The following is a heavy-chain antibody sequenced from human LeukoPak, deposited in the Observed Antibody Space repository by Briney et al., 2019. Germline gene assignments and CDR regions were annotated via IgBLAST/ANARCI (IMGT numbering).Heavy chain of an antibody. V-gene: IGHV1-24*01. J-gene: IGHJ4*02. D-gene: IGHD3-10*01. Sequence: ASVKVSCKVSEYTLTELSMHWVRQAPGKGLEWMGGFDPEDGETIYAQKFQGRVTMTEDTSTDTAYMELSSLRSEDTAVYYCATNAVLWFGELTHPFDYRGQGTLVTVSS. CDR1: EYTLTELS. CDR3: ATNAVLWFGELTHPFDY. CDR2: FDPEDGET.